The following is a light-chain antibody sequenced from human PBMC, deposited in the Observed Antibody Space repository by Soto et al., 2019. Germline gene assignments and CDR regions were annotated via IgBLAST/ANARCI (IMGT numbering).Light chain of an antibody. CDR1: QSLLHSNGYNY. CDR3: MQNLQNSYT. J-gene: IGKJ2*01. Sequence: DFVMTQSPLSLPVTPGEPASISCRSSQSLLHSNGYNYLDWYLQKPGQSPQLLIYLGSNRASGVPDRFSGSGSGTDFTLKISRVEAEDVGVYYCMQNLQNSYTFGQGPKVDIK. V-gene: IGKV2-28*01. CDR2: LGS.